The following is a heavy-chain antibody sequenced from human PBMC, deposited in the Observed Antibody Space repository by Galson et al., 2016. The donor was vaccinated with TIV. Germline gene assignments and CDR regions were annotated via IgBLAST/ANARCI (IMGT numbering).Heavy chain of an antibody. V-gene: IGHV1-18*01. J-gene: IGHJ4*02. Sequence: SVNVSCKASGYSFSPYGITWLRQAPGHGLPGTGWISGHSGQRKLAEKLQGRVSITAHTSTSTAYMELRNLKADDTAVYYCARDDTDYDSSGYMDDWGQGTLVIVSS. D-gene: IGHD3-22*01. CDR2: ISGHSGQR. CDR3: ARDDTDYDSSGYMDD. CDR1: GYSFSPYG.